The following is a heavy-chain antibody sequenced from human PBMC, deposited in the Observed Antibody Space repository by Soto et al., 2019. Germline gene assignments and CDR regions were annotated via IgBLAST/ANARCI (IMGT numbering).Heavy chain of an antibody. J-gene: IGHJ3*01. CDR2: IDPSDSYT. V-gene: IGHV5-10-1*01. D-gene: IGHD3-22*01. CDR1: GYSFTSYW. CDR3: ARLYYYDSSGWSDAFDL. Sequence: PGESLKISCKGSGYSFTSYWISWVRQMPGKGLEWMGRIDPSDSYTNYSPSFQGHVTISADKSISTAYLQWSSLKASDTAMYYCARLYYYDSSGWSDAFDLWGQGTMVTVSS.